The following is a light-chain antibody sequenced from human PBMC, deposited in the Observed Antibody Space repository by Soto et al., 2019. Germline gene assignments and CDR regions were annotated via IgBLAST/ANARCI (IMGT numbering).Light chain of an antibody. Sequence: EIVLTQSPATLSLSPGERATLSCRASQSVSSYLAWYQQKPGQAPRLLIYDASNWATGIPARFSGSGSGTDFTLTISNQEPEDFAVYYCQQRSNWPLFGPGTKVDIK. V-gene: IGKV3-11*01. CDR1: QSVSSY. CDR3: QQRSNWPL. J-gene: IGKJ3*01. CDR2: DAS.